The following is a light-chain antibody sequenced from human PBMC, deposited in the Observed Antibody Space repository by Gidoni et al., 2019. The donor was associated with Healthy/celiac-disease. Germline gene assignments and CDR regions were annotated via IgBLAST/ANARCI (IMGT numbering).Light chain of an antibody. V-gene: IGKV2-28*01. J-gene: IGKJ4*01. CDR3: MQALQTPRT. CDR2: LGS. Sequence: DIVMTQSPLSLPVTPGEPASTSCSSSQSLLHSNGYNYLDWYRQKPGQSPQLLIYLGSNRASGVPDRFSGSGSGTDFTLKISRVEAEDVGVYYCMQALQTPRTFGGGTKVEIK. CDR1: QSLLHSNGYNY.